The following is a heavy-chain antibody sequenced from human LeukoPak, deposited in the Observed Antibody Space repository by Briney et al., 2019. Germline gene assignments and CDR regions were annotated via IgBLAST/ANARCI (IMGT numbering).Heavy chain of an antibody. Sequence: SETLSLTCTVSGGSISSGGYYWSWIRQHPGKGLEWIGHIYYSGSTYYNPSLKSRVTISVDTSKNQFSLKLSSVTAADTAVYYCAREIPKRGAFDYWGQGTLVTVSS. D-gene: IGHD1-26*01. J-gene: IGHJ4*02. CDR3: AREIPKRGAFDY. CDR2: IYYSGST. V-gene: IGHV4-31*03. CDR1: GGSISSGGYY.